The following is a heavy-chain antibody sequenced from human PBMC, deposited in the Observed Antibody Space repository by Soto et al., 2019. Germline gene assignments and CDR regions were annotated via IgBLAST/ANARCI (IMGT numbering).Heavy chain of an antibody. CDR3: ARDPQGYCSGGRCCHFDY. J-gene: IGHJ4*02. Sequence: QVQLVQSGAEVKKPGASVRVSCKASGYTLTSYSMHWVRQAPGQGLEWMGIINPSGDNIRYAQNFQGRVTMTRDTSTSTVYLELSSLRSEDTAIYYCARDPQGYCSGGRCCHFDYWGQGTLVTVSS. V-gene: IGHV1-46*01. D-gene: IGHD2-15*01. CDR1: GYTLTSYS. CDR2: INPSGDNI.